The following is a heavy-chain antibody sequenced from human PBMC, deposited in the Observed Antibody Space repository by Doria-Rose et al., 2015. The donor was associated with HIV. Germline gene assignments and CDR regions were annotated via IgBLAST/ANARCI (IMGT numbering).Heavy chain of an antibody. V-gene: IGHV3-21*01. J-gene: IGHJ4*02. D-gene: IGHD3-10*01. CDR3: ATGVTLDY. CDR2: ISSTSAYI. Sequence: VQLVQSGGGLVRPGGSLRFSCATSGFTFSSHRINWVRPAPGTGLEWVSSISSTSAYINYADSVRGRFTISRDNARNSLYLQMDSLRAEDTAIYYCATGVTLDYWGQGTLVTVSS. CDR1: GFTFSSHR.